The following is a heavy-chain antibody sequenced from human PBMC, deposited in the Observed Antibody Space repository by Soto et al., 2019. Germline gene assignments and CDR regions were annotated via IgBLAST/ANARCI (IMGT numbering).Heavy chain of an antibody. V-gene: IGHV1-2*02. D-gene: IGHD3-3*01. J-gene: IGHJ3*02. CDR2: INPATGAA. CDR3: ARGGGVGVAGSAAFDM. CDR1: GYPVTAYY. Sequence: QLHLVQSGAVVKKPGASVTVSCSASGYPVTAYYMHWVRQAPGRGLEWMGGINPATGAAKYTQTFQGRVTMARDTSTSNVFMELGGPASGGTAVFYCARGGGVGVAGSAAFDMWGQGTLVTVSS.